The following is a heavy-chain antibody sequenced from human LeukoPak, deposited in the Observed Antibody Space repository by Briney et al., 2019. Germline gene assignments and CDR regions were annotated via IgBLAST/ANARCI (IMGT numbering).Heavy chain of an antibody. CDR2: IYYSGST. J-gene: IGHJ3*02. Sequence: SETLSLTCTVSGGSISNYYWGWIRQPPGKGLEWIGSIYYSGSTYYNPSLKSRVTISVDTSKNQFSLKLSSVTAADTAVYYCARVPNIVGATRGAFDIWGQGTMVTVSS. V-gene: IGHV4-39*01. D-gene: IGHD1-26*01. CDR3: ARVPNIVGATRGAFDI. CDR1: GGSISNYY.